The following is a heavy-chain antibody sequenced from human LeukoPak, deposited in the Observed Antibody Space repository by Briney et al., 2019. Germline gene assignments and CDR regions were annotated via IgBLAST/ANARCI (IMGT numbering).Heavy chain of an antibody. Sequence: PSETLSLTCTVSGGSISSSSYYWGWIRQPPGKGLEWIGSIYYSGSTYYNPSLKSRVTISVDTSKNQFSLKLSSVTAADTAVYYCARIKSKRTWDNYYYYYMDVWGKGTTVTVSS. CDR1: GGSISSSSYY. J-gene: IGHJ6*03. CDR2: IYYSGST. V-gene: IGHV4-39*07. D-gene: IGHD1-1*01. CDR3: ARIKSKRTWDNYYYYYMDV.